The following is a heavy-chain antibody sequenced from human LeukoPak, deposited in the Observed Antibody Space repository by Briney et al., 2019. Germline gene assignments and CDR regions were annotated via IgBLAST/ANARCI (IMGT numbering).Heavy chain of an antibody. J-gene: IGHJ2*01. D-gene: IGHD3-3*01. Sequence: PGGSLGLSCAASGFTFSDYYMSWIRQAPGKGLEWVSYISSSGDTIYYADSVEGRFTISRDNAKNSLYLQMISLRAEDTAAYYCARGRPRSGVDLWGRGTLVTVSS. V-gene: IGHV3-11*04. CDR3: ARGRPRSGVDL. CDR1: GFTFSDYY. CDR2: ISSSGDTI.